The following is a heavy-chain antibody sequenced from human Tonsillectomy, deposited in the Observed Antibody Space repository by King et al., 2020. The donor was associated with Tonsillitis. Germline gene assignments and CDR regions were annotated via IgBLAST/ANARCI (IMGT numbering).Heavy chain of an antibody. D-gene: IGHD2-15*01. CDR3: TTTLVGAIES. V-gene: IGHV3-15*01. CDR2: IKSKTESGTT. J-gene: IGHJ5*01. Sequence: VQLVESGGGLVKPGGSLRLSCAASGFTFTNAWMSWVRQAPGKGLEWVGLIKSKTESGTTDYAASVKGRITISRDDSKNTLYLQMNSLKTEDTAVYYCTTTLVGAIESWGQGALVTVSS. CDR1: GFTFTNAW.